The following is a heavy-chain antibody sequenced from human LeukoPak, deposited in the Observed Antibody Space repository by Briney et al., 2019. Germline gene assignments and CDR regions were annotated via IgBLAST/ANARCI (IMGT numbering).Heavy chain of an antibody. CDR2: ISDNEGST. J-gene: IGHJ4*02. CDR1: GFTFNYYA. D-gene: IGHD5-18*01. V-gene: IGHV3-23*01. Sequence: GGSLRLSCAASGFTFNYYAMSWVRQAPGKGLEWVSGISDNEGSTYYTDSVKGRFTISRDNTKNTVYLQMNNLRPNDTAVYFCARHDSFIPYWGQGTLVIVSS. CDR3: ARHDSFIPY.